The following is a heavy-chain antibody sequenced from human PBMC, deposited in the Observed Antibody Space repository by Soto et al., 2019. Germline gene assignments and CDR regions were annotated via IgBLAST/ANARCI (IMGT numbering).Heavy chain of an antibody. Sequence: ASVKVSCKASGYTSTNYGMHWVRQAPGQRLEWMGWINAGSGNTKYSQKFQGRITITRDTSASTVYMELSSLRSEDTAVYYCANDIIVMPGDKGLDYWGQGALVTVSS. CDR1: GYTSTNYG. CDR2: INAGSGNT. V-gene: IGHV1-3*01. CDR3: ANDIIVMPGDKGLDY. D-gene: IGHD2-2*01. J-gene: IGHJ4*02.